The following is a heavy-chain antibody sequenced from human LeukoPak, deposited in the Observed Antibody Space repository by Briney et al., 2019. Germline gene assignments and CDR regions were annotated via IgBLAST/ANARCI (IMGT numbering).Heavy chain of an antibody. V-gene: IGHV3-7*01. CDR1: GFTFSNYW. CDR3: PRSPLYGMDV. Sequence: GGSLRLSCGGSGFTFSNYWMTWVRQAPGKGLEWVANIKQDGSEKYYGDSVKGRFTISRDNAKNSLYLQMNSLRVEDTAVYYCPRSPLYGMDVWGQGTTVTVAS. J-gene: IGHJ6*02. CDR2: IKQDGSEK.